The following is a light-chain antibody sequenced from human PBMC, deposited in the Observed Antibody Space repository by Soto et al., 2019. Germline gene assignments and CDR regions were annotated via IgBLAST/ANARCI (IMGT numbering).Light chain of an antibody. V-gene: IGLV2-14*01. J-gene: IGLJ3*02. CDR1: NSDIGGYNY. CDR3: ISYTSSRTHVV. Sequence: QSVLTQPASVSGSPGQSITISCAGANSDIGGYNYVSWYQQHPGKAPKLIIYEVSYRPSGISDRFSGSKSGNTASLTISGLQAEDEADYYCISYTSSRTHVVFGGGTKVTVL. CDR2: EVS.